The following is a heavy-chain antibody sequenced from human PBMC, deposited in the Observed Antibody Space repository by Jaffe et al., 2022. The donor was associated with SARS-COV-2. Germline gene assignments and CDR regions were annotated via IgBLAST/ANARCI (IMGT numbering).Heavy chain of an antibody. V-gene: IGHV3-11*06. Sequence: QVRLVESGGGLVKPGGSLRLSCAASGFPFNDYYMSWIRQAPGKGLEWIAYISSSTIYIKYADSVKGRFTISRDNAKNSLYLQMNSLRADDTAVYYCAKDRVAVTGLDALDVWGQGTTVTVSS. CDR2: ISSSTIYI. J-gene: IGHJ3*01. CDR1: GFPFNDYY. D-gene: IGHD2-21*02. CDR3: AKDRVAVTGLDALDV.